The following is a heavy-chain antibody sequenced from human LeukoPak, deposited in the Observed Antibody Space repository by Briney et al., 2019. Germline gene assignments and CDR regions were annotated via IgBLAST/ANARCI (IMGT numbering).Heavy chain of an antibody. CDR3: ARHPFATPFDY. D-gene: IGHD2-15*01. CDR1: GGSITDSY. V-gene: IGHV4-59*08. CDR2: IFYTGDT. Sequence: SETLSLTCSVSGGSITDSYWSWIRQPPGKGLEWIGYIFYTGDTNSNPSLKGRVTVSLDTSKNQFSLRLTSVTAADTAVYYCARHPFATPFDYWGLGILVTVSS. J-gene: IGHJ4*02.